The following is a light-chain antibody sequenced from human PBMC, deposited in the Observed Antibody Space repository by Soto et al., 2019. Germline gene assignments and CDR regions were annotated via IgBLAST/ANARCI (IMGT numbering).Light chain of an antibody. Sequence: EIVLTQSPGTLSLSPGERATLSCRASQSLSSSYLTWYQQKPGQAPRLLIYGASSRATGIPGRFSGSRSGTDFTLTISRLEPEDFAVYYCQQYGSSSYTFGQGTKLEIK. CDR2: GAS. V-gene: IGKV3-20*01. J-gene: IGKJ2*01. CDR3: QQYGSSSYT. CDR1: QSLSSSY.